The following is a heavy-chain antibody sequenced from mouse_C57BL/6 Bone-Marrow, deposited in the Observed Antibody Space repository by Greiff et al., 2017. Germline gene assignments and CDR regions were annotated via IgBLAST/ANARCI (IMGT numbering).Heavy chain of an antibody. CDR2: ISYSGNT. V-gene: IGHV3-8*01. CDR3: ARGVGGYYAMDY. J-gene: IGHJ4*01. D-gene: IGHD3-1*01. Sequence: EVQLQQSGPGLAKPSQTLSLTCSVTGYSITSDYWNWIRKFPGNKLEYMGYISYSGNTYYNPSLKSRISITRDTSKTQYYLQLNSVTTEDTATYSGARGVGGYYAMDYWGQGTSVTVSS. CDR1: GYSITSDY.